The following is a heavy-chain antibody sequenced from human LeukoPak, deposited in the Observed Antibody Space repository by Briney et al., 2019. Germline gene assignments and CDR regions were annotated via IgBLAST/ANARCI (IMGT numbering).Heavy chain of an antibody. V-gene: IGHV4-59*01. D-gene: IGHD3-10*01. Sequence: SETLSLTCTVSGGSISSYYWSWIRQPPGKGLEWIGYIYYSGSTNYNPSLKSRVTISVDTSKNQFSLKLSSVTAADTAVYYCARDRGFGVYYSMDVWGQGTTVTVSS. CDR1: GGSISSYY. J-gene: IGHJ6*02. CDR3: ARDRGFGVYYSMDV. CDR2: IYYSGST.